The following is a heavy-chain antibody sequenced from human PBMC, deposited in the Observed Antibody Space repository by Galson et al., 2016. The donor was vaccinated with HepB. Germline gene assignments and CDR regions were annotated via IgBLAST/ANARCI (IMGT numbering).Heavy chain of an antibody. CDR2: IHYTGGN. J-gene: IGHJ5*02. V-gene: IGHV4-59*01. CDR1: GGSISDYR. Sequence: SETLSLTCTVSGGSISDYRCSWIRHTPGKGLEWVVYIHYTGGNHYNPSLKSRVTISFDTSKNQVSLKSTSVTASDTAVYFCARDEGRGGGFGPWGQGTLVTVSS. D-gene: IGHD3-16*01. CDR3: ARDEGRGGGFGP.